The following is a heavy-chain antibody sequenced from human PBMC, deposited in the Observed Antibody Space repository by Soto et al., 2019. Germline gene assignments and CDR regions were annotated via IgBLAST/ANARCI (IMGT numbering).Heavy chain of an antibody. Sequence: EVQLVESGGGLVQPGVSLRLSCATSGFSFTIYWMSWVRQAPGRGLEWVANIKPDGGETYYVDSVRGRFTISRDNAKNSVYLQMNSLRPEDTAVYYCAREIPNLCFEYWGQGTLVTVSS. J-gene: IGHJ4*02. CDR3: AREIPNLCFEY. CDR2: IKPDGGET. D-gene: IGHD3-16*01. V-gene: IGHV3-7*01. CDR1: GFSFTIYW.